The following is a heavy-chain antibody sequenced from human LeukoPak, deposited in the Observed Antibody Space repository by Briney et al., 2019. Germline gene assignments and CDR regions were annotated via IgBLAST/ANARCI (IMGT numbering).Heavy chain of an antibody. CDR2: IWYDGSNK. V-gene: IGHV3-33*08. D-gene: IGHD3-22*01. CDR3: ARDKKDYDSSGYIDY. CDR1: GFTFSNAW. Sequence: GGSLRLSCAASGFTFSNAWMSWVRQAPGKGLEWVAVIWYDGSNKYYADSVKGRFTISRDNSKNTLYLQMNSLRAEDTAVYYCARDKKDYDSSGYIDYWGQGTLVTVSS. J-gene: IGHJ4*02.